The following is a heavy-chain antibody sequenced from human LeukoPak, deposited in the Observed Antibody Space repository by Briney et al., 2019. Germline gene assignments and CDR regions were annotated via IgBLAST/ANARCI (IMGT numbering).Heavy chain of an antibody. CDR2: IIPIFGTA. CDR3: ARVVGATSILYFDY. Sequence: ASVKVSCKASGYTFTGYYMHWVRQAPGQGLEWMGGIIPIFGTANYAQKFQGRVTITADKSTSTAYMELSSLRSEDTAVYYCARVVGATSILYFDYWGQGTLVTVSS. V-gene: IGHV1-69*06. CDR1: GYTFTGYY. J-gene: IGHJ4*02. D-gene: IGHD1-26*01.